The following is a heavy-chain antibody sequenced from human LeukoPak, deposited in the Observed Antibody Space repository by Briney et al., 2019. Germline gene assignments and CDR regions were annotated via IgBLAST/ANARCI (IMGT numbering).Heavy chain of an antibody. D-gene: IGHD2-2*01. V-gene: IGHV3-48*01. CDR1: GYTPRRDS. Sequence: PGGCLRLSRAASGYTPRRDSMNRVPHAPGKGREWVSYISSSSSTIYYADSVKGRFTISRDNAKNSLYLQMDSLRAEDTAVYYCARDPTPEVVVVPAASVVPPDYWGQGTLVTVSS. J-gene: IGHJ4*02. CDR3: ARDPTPEVVVVPAASVVPPDY. CDR2: ISSSSSTI.